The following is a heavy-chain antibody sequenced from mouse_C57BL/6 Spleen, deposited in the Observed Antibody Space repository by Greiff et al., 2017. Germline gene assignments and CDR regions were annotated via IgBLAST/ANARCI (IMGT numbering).Heavy chain of an antibody. CDR2: IYPGDGDT. V-gene: IGHV1-80*01. CDR1: GYTFTSYW. D-gene: IGHD1-1*01. J-gene: IGHJ2*01. CDR3: ARRTTEGFDY. Sequence: QVQLKQPGAELVKPGASVKLSCKASGYTFTSYWMNWVKQRPGKGLEWIGQIYPGDGDTNYNGKFKGKATLTADKSSSTAYMQLSSLTSEDSAVYFCARRTTEGFDYWGQGTTLTVSS.